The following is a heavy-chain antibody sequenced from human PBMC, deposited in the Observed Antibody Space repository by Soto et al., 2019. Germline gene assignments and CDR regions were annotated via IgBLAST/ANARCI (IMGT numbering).Heavy chain of an antibody. CDR1: GFTFSSYG. V-gene: IGHV3-23*01. CDR3: AKDRRAGGNYGFYSDF. CDR2: SSATGAGT. J-gene: IGHJ4*02. D-gene: IGHD1-7*01. Sequence: EVQLLESGGGLVQPGGSLRLSCAASGFTFSSYGMTWVRQAPGKGLEWVSFSSATGAGTYYADSVKGRFTISRDNSKNTLYRQMAGLRADDTAVYYCAKDRRAGGNYGFYSDFWGQGALVIVSS.